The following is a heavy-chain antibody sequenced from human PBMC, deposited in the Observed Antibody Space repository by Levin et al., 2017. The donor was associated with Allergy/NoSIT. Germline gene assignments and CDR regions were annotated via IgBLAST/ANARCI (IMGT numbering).Heavy chain of an antibody. CDR2: TSSSGITK. CDR1: GFIFSDYY. Sequence: SCAASGFIFSDYYMNWIRHTPGKGLEWVSYTSSSGITKYYADSVKGRFTVSRDNAKNSLYLQMNSLRVEDTAVYFCARRMSPHSNAPWSFDHWGQGTLVNVSS. J-gene: IGHJ4*02. V-gene: IGHV3-11*01. D-gene: IGHD4-11*01. CDR3: ARRMSPHSNAPWSFDH.